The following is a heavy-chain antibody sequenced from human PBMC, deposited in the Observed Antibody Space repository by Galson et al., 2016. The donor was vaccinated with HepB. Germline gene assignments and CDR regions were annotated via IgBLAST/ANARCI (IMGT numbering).Heavy chain of an antibody. CDR1: GGSISSGGSS. CDR3: ARGGRKGLWGDYFDY. V-gene: IGHV4-31*03. CDR2: IYHLGNT. Sequence: TLSLTCTVSGGSISSGGSSWSWIRQHPGKGLEWIGYIYHLGNTYFNPSLKSRVTMSVDAFKNQFSLKLSSVTAADTAVYYCARGGRKGLWGDYFDYWGQGTLVAVSS. D-gene: IGHD5-18*01. J-gene: IGHJ4*02.